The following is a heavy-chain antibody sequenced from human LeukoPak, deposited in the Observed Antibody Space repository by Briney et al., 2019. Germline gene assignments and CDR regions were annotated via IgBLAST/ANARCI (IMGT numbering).Heavy chain of an antibody. CDR3: AKDRGSGSYPSPLFDY. Sequence: GGSLRLSCAASGFTFSSLWMHWVRQAPGKGLVWVSRVSDDGSTTTYADSVKGRFTIFRDNYKNTLYLQMNSLRAEDTAVYYCAKDRGSGSYPSPLFDYWGRGILVTVSS. D-gene: IGHD3-10*01. CDR1: GFTFSSLW. V-gene: IGHV3-74*03. CDR2: VSDDGSTT. J-gene: IGHJ4*02.